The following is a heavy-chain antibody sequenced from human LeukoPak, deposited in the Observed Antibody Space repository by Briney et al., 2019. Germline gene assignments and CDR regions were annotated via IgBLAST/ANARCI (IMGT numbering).Heavy chain of an antibody. V-gene: IGHV3-30-3*01. CDR2: ISYDGSNK. D-gene: IGHD6-13*01. J-gene: IGHJ4*02. Sequence: GGSLRLSCAASGFTVSSTYMSWVRQAPGKGLEWVAVISYDGSNKYYADSVKGRFTISRDNSKNTLYLQMNSLRAEDTAVYYCASLDSRSWTPDYWGQGTLVTVSS. CDR3: ASLDSRSWTPDY. CDR1: GFTVSSTY.